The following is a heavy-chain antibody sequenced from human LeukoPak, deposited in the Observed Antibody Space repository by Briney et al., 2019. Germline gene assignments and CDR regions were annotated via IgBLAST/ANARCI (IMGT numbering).Heavy chain of an antibody. CDR3: ARVTDSGIAVAGIDY. Sequence: SVKVSCKASGGTFSSYAISWVRQAPGQGLEWMGRIIPILGIANYAQKFQGRVTITADKSTSTAYMELSSLRSEDTAVYYCARVTDSGIAVAGIDYWGQGTLVTVSS. V-gene: IGHV1-69*04. CDR1: GGTFSSYA. CDR2: IIPILGIA. J-gene: IGHJ4*02. D-gene: IGHD6-19*01.